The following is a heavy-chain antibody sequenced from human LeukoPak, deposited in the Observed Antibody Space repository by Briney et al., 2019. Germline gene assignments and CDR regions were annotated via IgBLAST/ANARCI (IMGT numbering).Heavy chain of an antibody. CDR3: ARWEAAGTQMVTD. Sequence: GESLKISCQASGYSFFRYWIGWVRQMPGKGLEWMGIIYPGDSDTRYSPSFQGQVTISADRSVSTVYLQWSSLKASDTAMYYCARWEAAGTQMVTDWGQGTLVTVSS. D-gene: IGHD6-13*01. V-gene: IGHV5-51*01. J-gene: IGHJ4*02. CDR1: GYSFFRYW. CDR2: IYPGDSDT.